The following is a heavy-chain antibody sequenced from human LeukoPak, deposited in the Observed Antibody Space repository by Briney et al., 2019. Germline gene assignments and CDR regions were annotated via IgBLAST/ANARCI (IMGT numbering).Heavy chain of an antibody. J-gene: IGHJ4*01. CDR1: GFTFSSYE. CDR2: ISSSGSTI. D-gene: IGHD6-13*01. V-gene: IGHV3-48*03. Sequence: PGGSLRLSCAASGFTFSSYEVNWVRQAPGKGLEWVSYISSSGSTIYYADSVKGRFTISRDNAKNSLYLQMNSLRAEDTAVYYCAREAAAADTSNWYYWGQEGTVVTVSS. CDR3: AREAAAADTSNWYY.